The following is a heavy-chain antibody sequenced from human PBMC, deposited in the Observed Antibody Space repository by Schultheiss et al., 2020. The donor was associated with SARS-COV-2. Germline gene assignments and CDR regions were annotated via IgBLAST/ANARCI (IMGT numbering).Heavy chain of an antibody. D-gene: IGHD3-9*01. V-gene: IGHV3-21*01. CDR3: ARDLYYDILTGYSTPGYYGMDV. CDR1: GFTFSSYS. J-gene: IGHJ6*02. CDR2: ISSSSSYI. Sequence: GGSLRLSCAASGFTFSSYSMNWVRQAPGKGLEWVSSISSSSSYIYYADSVKGRFTISRDNAKNSLYLQMNSLRAEDTAVYYCARDLYYDILTGYSTPGYYGMDVWGQGTTVTVSS.